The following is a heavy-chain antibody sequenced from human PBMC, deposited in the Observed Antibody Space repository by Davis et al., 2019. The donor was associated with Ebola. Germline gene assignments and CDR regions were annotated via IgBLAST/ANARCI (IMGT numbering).Heavy chain of an antibody. CDR3: AKSISSSGTFSGMDV. J-gene: IGHJ6*02. D-gene: IGHD6-6*01. V-gene: IGHV3-9*01. CDR2: ISSNSGVI. Sequence: GGSLRLSCAASGFTFDDYAMHWVRQIPGKGLEWVSVISSNSGVIGYAASVKGRLTISSNNSKNSHYLQMDSLGPEDTALYYCAKSISSSGTFSGMDVWGQGTTVTVSS. CDR1: GFTFDDYA.